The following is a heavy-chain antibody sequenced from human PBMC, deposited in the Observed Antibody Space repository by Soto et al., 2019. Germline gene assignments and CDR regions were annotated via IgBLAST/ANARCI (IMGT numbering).Heavy chain of an antibody. CDR2: IWHSGNS. Sequence: PXESLSVPCVNSTYSLSPYDWCWIRQSPGKGLEWVGSIWHSGNSHYNPSLKSRITLSIDTSKKLLSLNLPSVSAADTAVYYSARQDDGGMDVWGHGTTVTVSS. D-gene: IGHD1-1*01. CDR1: TYSLSPYD. J-gene: IGHJ6*02. V-gene: IGHV4-38-2*01. CDR3: ARQDDGGMDV.